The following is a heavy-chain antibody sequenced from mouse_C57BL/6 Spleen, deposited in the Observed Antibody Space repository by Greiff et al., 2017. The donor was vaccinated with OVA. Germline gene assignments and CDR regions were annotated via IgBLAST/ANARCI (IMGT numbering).Heavy chain of an antibody. CDR1: GYSITSGYY. V-gene: IGHV3-6*01. J-gene: IGHJ2*01. D-gene: IGHD1-1*01. CDR3: ARDGTTVVSYYFDY. Sequence: VQLQQSGPGLVKPSQSLSLTCSVTGYSITSGYYWNWIRQFPGNKLEWMGYISYDGSNNYNPSLKNRISITRDTSKNQFFLKLNSVTTEDTATYYCARDGTTVVSYYFDYWGQGTTLTVSS. CDR2: ISYDGSN.